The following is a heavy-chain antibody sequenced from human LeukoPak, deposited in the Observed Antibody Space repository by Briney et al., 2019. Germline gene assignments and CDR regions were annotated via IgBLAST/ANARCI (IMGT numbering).Heavy chain of an antibody. J-gene: IGHJ5*02. Sequence: PSETLSLTCTVSGGSISSGSYYWSWIRQPAGKGLEWIGRIYTSGSTNYNPSLKSRVTISVDTSKNQFSLKLSSVTAADTAVHYCARPWIQLWFGWFDPWGQGTLVTVSS. CDR2: IYTSGST. CDR1: GGSISSGSYY. CDR3: ARPWIQLWFGWFDP. V-gene: IGHV4-61*02. D-gene: IGHD5-18*01.